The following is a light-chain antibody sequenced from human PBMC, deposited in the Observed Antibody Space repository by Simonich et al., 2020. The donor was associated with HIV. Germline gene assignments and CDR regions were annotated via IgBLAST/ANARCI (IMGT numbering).Light chain of an antibody. CDR1: HSISTC. CDR3: QQSYSIPYT. V-gene: IGKV1-39*01. Sequence: DIQMTQSPSSLSASVGDRVTITCRASHSISTCLHWYQLKPGKAPKLLIYAASSLQSGVPSRFSGSGSGTEFTLTISILQPEDFATYYCQQSYSIPYTFGQGTKLEIK. CDR2: AAS. J-gene: IGKJ2*01.